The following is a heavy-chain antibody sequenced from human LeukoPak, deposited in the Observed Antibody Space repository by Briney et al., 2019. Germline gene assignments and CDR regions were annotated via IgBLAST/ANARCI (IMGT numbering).Heavy chain of an antibody. Sequence: PGGSLRLSCAASGFTFSNSAMSWVRQAPGKGLEWVSTLSGSGITTYYADSVKGRSTISRDNSKNTLYLQMNSLRAEDTAVYYCAKGIYSSGWSYFDYWGRGTLVTVSS. CDR2: LSGSGITT. CDR3: AKGIYSSGWSYFDY. J-gene: IGHJ4*01. CDR1: GFTFSNSA. V-gene: IGHV3-23*01. D-gene: IGHD6-19*01.